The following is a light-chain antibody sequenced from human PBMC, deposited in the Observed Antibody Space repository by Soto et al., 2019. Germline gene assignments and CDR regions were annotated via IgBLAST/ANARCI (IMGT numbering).Light chain of an antibody. Sequence: QSALTQPASVSGSPGQSITISCTGTSSDVGAYNYVSWYQQYPGKAPKVIIFEVRKRPSGVSNRFSGSKSGDTASLTSSGLQAEDEADYYCSSYRSSTTFVFGPGTQLTVL. V-gene: IGLV2-14*01. CDR1: SSDVGAYNY. CDR3: SSYRSSTTFV. J-gene: IGLJ1*01. CDR2: EVR.